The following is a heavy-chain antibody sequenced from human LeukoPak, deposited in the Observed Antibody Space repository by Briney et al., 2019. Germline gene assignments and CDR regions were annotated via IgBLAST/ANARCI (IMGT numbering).Heavy chain of an antibody. CDR2: VAKDGGHK. V-gene: IGHV3-30*03. J-gene: IGHJ2*01. D-gene: IGHD4-11*01. CDR1: GFTFSDYG. CDR3: AREHSHSNWFFDL. Sequence: GGSLRLSCVASGFTFSDYGIQWVRQAPGKGLEWVAVVAKDGGHKVYSDSVKGRLSISRDNSKNTAFLQMDSLRTGDAAVYFCAREHSHSNWFFDLWGPGTPVTVSS.